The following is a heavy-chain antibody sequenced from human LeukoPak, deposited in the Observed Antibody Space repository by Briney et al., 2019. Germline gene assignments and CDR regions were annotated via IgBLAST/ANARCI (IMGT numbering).Heavy chain of an antibody. D-gene: IGHD2-15*01. Sequence: HPGGSLRLSCEASGFTFSSNAMSWVRRAPGKGLEWVSTTSDSGSGTYYADSVKGRFTISRDNSKNTLYLQMSSLRVEDTAIYYCAKGIPRSAYCIGDKCSPQSTYFDYWGPGSLVTVSS. V-gene: IGHV3-23*01. CDR2: TSDSGSGT. J-gene: IGHJ4*02. CDR3: AKGIPRSAYCIGDKCSPQSTYFDY. CDR1: GFTFSSNA.